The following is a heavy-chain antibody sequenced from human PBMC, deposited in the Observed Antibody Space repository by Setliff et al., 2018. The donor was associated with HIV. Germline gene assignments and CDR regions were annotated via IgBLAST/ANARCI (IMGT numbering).Heavy chain of an antibody. CDR3: ARGGSYRFWSGYRYYYYYMDL. J-gene: IGHJ6*03. Sequence: SETLSLTCTVSGGSISSYYWSWIRQPPGKGLEWIGYIYYSGSTNYNPSLKSRVTISVDTSKNQVYLSLTSVTAADTAVYYCARGGSYRFWSGYRYYYYYMDLWGKGTTVTVSS. V-gene: IGHV4-59*08. CDR1: GGSISSYY. D-gene: IGHD3-3*01. CDR2: IYYSGST.